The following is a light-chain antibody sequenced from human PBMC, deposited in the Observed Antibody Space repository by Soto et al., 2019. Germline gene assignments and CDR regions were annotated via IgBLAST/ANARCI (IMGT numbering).Light chain of an antibody. CDR1: SSDVGGYNY. J-gene: IGLJ1*01. CDR3: SSYTSSSTPYV. V-gene: IGLV2-14*01. CDR2: DAT. Sequence: SVLTQPASVSGSPGQSITISCTGTSSDVGGYNYVSWYQQHPVKAPKLMIYDATNRPSGVSDRFSGSKSGNTASLTISGLQAEDEADYYCSSYTSSSTPYVFGTGTKVPS.